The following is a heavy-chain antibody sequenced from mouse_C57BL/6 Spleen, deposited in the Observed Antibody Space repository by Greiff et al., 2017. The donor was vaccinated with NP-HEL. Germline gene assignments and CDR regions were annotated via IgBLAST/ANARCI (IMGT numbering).Heavy chain of an antibody. CDR2: IHPSSGST. D-gene: IGHD3-2*02. CDR3: ARRKEREDCSSYVWAMDY. J-gene: IGHJ4*01. V-gene: IGHV1-64*01. Sequence: QVQLLQPGAELVKPGASVKLSCKASGYTFTSYGMTWVKQRPGQGLEWIGMIHPSSGSTNYNEKFKGKATLTVDKSSSTAYMQLSSLTSEDSAVYYGARRKEREDCSSYVWAMDYWGQGTSVTVSS. CDR1: GYTFTSYG.